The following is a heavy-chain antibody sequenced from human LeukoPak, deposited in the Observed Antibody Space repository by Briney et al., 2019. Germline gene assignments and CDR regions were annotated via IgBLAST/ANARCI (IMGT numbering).Heavy chain of an antibody. CDR3: AKRFWAFDI. J-gene: IGHJ3*02. CDR1: GFTFSSYG. Sequence: QPGRSLRLSCAASGFTFSSYGMHWVRQAPGKGLEWVAVISYDGSNKYYADSVKGRFTISRDNSKNTLYLQMNSLRAEDTAVYYCAKRFWAFDIWGQGTMVTVSS. V-gene: IGHV3-30*18. CDR2: ISYDGSNK.